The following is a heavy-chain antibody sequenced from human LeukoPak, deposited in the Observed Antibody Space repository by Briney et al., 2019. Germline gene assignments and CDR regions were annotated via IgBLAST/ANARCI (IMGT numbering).Heavy chain of an antibody. CDR3: AKATFASSWNLYFDY. Sequence: GGSLRLSCAASGFSFSSYAMTWVRQAPGKGLEWVSTISSSGDSTYYADPVKGRFTISRDNSKSTLYLQMNSLRAEDTAVYYCAKATFASSWNLYFDYWGQGTLVTVSS. CDR2: ISSSGDST. CDR1: GFSFSSYA. V-gene: IGHV3-23*01. D-gene: IGHD6-13*01. J-gene: IGHJ4*02.